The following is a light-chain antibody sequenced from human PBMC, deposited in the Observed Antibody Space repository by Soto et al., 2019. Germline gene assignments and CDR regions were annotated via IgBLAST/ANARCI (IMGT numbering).Light chain of an antibody. J-gene: IGLJ3*02. Sequence: QSVLTQPVSVSGSPGQSITISCTGTSSDVGGYGYVSWYQQHPGKAPKLMIFEVSNRPSGVSTRFSAFKSGNTASLTISGLQTEDEADYYCSSYTSSAPWVFGGGTKLTVL. CDR1: SSDVGGYGY. CDR2: EVS. V-gene: IGLV2-14*01. CDR3: SSYTSSAPWV.